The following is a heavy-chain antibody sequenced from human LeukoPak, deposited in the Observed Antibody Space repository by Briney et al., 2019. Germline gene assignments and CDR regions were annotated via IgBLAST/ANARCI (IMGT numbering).Heavy chain of an antibody. Sequence: SETLSLTCTVSGGSISSYYWSWIRQPAGKGLEWIGRIYTSGSTNYNPSLKSRVTMSVDTSKNQFSLKLSSVTAADTAVYYCARGGDYHSWDSLGEAILDYWGQGTLVTVSS. CDR1: GGSISSYY. D-gene: IGHD4-17*01. V-gene: IGHV4-4*07. J-gene: IGHJ4*02. CDR3: ARGGDYHSWDSLGEAILDY. CDR2: IYTSGST.